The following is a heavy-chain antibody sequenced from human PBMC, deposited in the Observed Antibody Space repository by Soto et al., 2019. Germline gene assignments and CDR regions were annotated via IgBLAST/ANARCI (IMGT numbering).Heavy chain of an antibody. CDR1: GFAFSSFW. CDR2: INSDGSSA. Sequence: EVQLVESGGGLVQPGGSLRLSCAASGFAFSSFWMHWVRQAPGKGLVWVSWINSDGSSATYADSVKGRFTISRDNAKNTLYLQMNSLRAEDTAVYHCARRDALDYWGQGTLVTVSS. V-gene: IGHV3-74*01. J-gene: IGHJ4*02. CDR3: ARRDALDY.